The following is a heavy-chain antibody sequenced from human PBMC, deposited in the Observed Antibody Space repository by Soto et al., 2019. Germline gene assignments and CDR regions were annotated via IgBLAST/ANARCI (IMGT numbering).Heavy chain of an antibody. V-gene: IGHV1-69*13. Sequence: SSVKASCKASRGNFSSYAISWVRQAPGKGLAWMGGIFPIFGTANYAQKFQGRVMIHADESTRTAYMVLSSLRSGCTAVYFCASPYYDDSGSAGYYYYATDVWGQGTTVTVSS. D-gene: IGHD3-10*01. CDR1: RGNFSSYA. CDR3: ASPYYDDSGSAGYYYYATDV. J-gene: IGHJ6*02. CDR2: IFPIFGTA.